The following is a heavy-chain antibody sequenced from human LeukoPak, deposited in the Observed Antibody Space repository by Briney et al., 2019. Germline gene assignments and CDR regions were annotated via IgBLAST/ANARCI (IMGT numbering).Heavy chain of an antibody. CDR3: ARADTTGGYYFDY. CDR2: ISSNGGST. Sequence: PGGSLRLSCAASGFTFSSYAMHWVRQAPGKGLEYVSAISSNGGSTYYANSVKGRFTISRDNAKNSLYLQMNSLRAEDTAVYYCARADTTGGYYFDYWGQGTLVTVSS. J-gene: IGHJ4*02. D-gene: IGHD4-17*01. CDR1: GFTFSSYA. V-gene: IGHV3-64*01.